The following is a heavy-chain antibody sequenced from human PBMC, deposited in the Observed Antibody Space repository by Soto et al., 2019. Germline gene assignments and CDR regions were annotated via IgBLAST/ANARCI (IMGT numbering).Heavy chain of an antibody. CDR1: GFTFSSYG. D-gene: IGHD3-10*01. V-gene: IGHV3-33*01. Sequence: QVQLVESGGGVVQPGRSLRLSCAASGFTFSSYGMHWVRQAPGKGLEWVAVIWYDGSNKYYADSVKGRFTISRDNSKNTLYLQMNSLRAEYTAVYYCARDGDYYGSGSYYHYYWGLGTLVTVSA. J-gene: IGHJ4*02. CDR3: ARDGDYYGSGSYYHYY. CDR2: IWYDGSNK.